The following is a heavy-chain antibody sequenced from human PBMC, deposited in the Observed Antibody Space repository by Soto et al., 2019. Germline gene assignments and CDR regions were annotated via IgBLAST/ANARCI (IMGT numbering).Heavy chain of an antibody. CDR1: GFTFSNFW. Sequence: PGGSLRLSCAASGFTFSNFWMSWFRQAPGKGLEWVANIKEDGSEKHSVDSVKGRFTISRDNAKNSLYLQMNSLRPEDTAVYYCVRDMDTYGYGLFNYWGQGTLVTVSS. J-gene: IGHJ4*02. CDR2: IKEDGSEK. V-gene: IGHV3-7*04. CDR3: VRDMDTYGYGLFNY. D-gene: IGHD5-18*01.